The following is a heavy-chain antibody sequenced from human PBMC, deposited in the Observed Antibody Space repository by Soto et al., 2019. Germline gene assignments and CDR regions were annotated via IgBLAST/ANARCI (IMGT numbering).Heavy chain of an antibody. D-gene: IGHD2-2*01. CDR2: IRASVGTT. J-gene: IGHJ5*01. V-gene: IGHV3-23*01. Sequence: EVQLLESGGGLVQPGGSLRLSCAASGFPFSSYAMNWVRQAPGKGLEWVSAIRASVGTTYYADSVKGRFTISRDNSKNTLYLQMNSLRAEDTAVYYCAQPCPPDSWCQGTLVTVSS. CDR1: GFPFSSYA. CDR3: AQPCPPDS.